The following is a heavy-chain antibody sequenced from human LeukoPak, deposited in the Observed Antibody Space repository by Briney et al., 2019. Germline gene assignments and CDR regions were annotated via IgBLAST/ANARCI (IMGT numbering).Heavy chain of an antibody. CDR1: GFTFSSYE. D-gene: IGHD2-21*02. CDR3: ARTCGGDCYWSQYYFDY. Sequence: GGSLRLSCAASGFTFSSYEMNWVRQAPGKGLEWVSYISSSGSTIYYADSVKGRFTISRDNVKNSLYLQMNSLRAEDTAVYYCARTCGGDCYWSQYYFDYWGQGTLVTVSS. J-gene: IGHJ4*02. CDR2: ISSSGSTI. V-gene: IGHV3-48*03.